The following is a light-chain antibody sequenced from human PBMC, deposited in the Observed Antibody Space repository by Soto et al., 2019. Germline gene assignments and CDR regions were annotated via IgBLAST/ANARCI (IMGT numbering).Light chain of an antibody. CDR2: DAS. V-gene: IGKV1-5*01. J-gene: IGKJ1*01. CDR3: QQYNSYVTWT. Sequence: DIQMTQSPSTLSASVGDRVTITCRASQSISSWLAWYQQKPGKAPKLLIYDASSLESGAPSRFSGSGSGTEFTLTISSLQPDDFATYYCQQYNSYVTWTFGQGTKVESK. CDR1: QSISSW.